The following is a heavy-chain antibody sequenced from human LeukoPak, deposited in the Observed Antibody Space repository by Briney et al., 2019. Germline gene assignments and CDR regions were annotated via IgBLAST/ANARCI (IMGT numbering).Heavy chain of an antibody. CDR3: ASSYYDSSGYYYANWFDP. CDR2: INHSGST. CDR1: GGSFSGYY. Sequence: SETLSLTCAVYGGSFSGYYWSWIRQPPGKGLEWIGEINHSGSTNYSPSLKSRVTISVDMSKNQFSLKLSSVTAADTAVYYCASSYYDSSGYYYANWFDPWGQGTLVTVSS. D-gene: IGHD3-22*01. J-gene: IGHJ5*02. V-gene: IGHV4-34*01.